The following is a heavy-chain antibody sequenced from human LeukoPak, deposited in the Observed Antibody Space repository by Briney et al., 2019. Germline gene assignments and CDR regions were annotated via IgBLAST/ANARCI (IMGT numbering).Heavy chain of an antibody. CDR3: ARDEGFEYSSGSMGAFDI. D-gene: IGHD6-19*01. V-gene: IGHV3-53*01. CDR2: IYSGGST. J-gene: IGHJ3*02. CDR1: GFTVSSNY. Sequence: GGSLRLSCAASGFTVSSNYMSWVRQPPGKGLEWVSVIYSGGSTYYADSVKGRFTISRDNSKNTLYLQMNSLRAEDTAVYYCARDEGFEYSSGSMGAFDIWGQGTMVTVSS.